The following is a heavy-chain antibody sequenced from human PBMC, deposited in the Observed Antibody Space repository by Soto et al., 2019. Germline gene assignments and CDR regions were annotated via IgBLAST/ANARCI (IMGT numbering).Heavy chain of an antibody. CDR1: GYTLTSYG. CDR3: AREDEYSSSFDD. Sequence: ASVKVSCKASGYTLTSYGIGWVRQAPGQGLEWMGWISAYNGNTNYAQKLQGRVTMTTDTSPSTAYMELRSLRSDDTAVYYCAREDEYSSSFDDWAQGTLVTVSS. D-gene: IGHD6-6*01. CDR2: ISAYNGNT. V-gene: IGHV1-18*01. J-gene: IGHJ4*02.